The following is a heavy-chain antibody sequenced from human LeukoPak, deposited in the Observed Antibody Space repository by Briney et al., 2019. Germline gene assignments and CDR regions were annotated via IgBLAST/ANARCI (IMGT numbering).Heavy chain of an antibody. J-gene: IGHJ3*02. CDR2: IYYSGNT. Sequence: LETLSLTCTVSGGSISSSSYCWAWIRQPPGKGLEWIGSIYYSGNTYYKSSLKSRVTIAVDTSKNQFSLKLNSVTAADTAVYYCARESYYDSSGYSHDAFDIWGQGTMVTVSS. D-gene: IGHD3-22*01. CDR1: GGSISSSSYC. CDR3: ARESYYDSSGYSHDAFDI. V-gene: IGHV4-39*07.